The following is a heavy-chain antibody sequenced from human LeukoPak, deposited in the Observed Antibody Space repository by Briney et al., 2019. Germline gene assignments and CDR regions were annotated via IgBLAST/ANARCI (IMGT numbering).Heavy chain of an antibody. V-gene: IGHV3-33*01. J-gene: IGHJ4*02. CDR2: IWYDGSNK. D-gene: IGHD6-19*01. Sequence: GGSLRLSCAASGFTFSSYGMHWVRQAPGKGLEWVAVIWYDGSNKYYADSVKGRFTISRDNSKNTLYLQMNSLRAEDTAVYYCARVRGIAVARDYFDYWGQGTLVTVSS. CDR3: ARVRGIAVARDYFDY. CDR1: GFTFSSYG.